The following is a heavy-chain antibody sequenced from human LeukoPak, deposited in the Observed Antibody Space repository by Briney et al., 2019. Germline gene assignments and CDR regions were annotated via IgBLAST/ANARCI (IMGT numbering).Heavy chain of an antibody. D-gene: IGHD6-19*01. V-gene: IGHV4-61*02. CDR3: ARGYSSGWYYFDY. J-gene: IGHJ4*02. Sequence: SETLSLTCTVSGGSISSGSYYWSWIRQPAGKGLEWIGRIYTSGSTNYNPSLKSRVTISVDTSKNQFSLKLSSVTAADTTVYYCARGYSSGWYYFDYWGQGTLVTVSS. CDR1: GGSISSGSYY. CDR2: IYTSGST.